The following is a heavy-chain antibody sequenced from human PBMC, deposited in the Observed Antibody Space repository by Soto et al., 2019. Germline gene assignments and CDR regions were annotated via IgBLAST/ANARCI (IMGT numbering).Heavy chain of an antibody. J-gene: IGHJ4*02. CDR1: GYSFTSYW. D-gene: IGHD6-13*01. CDR2: IYPGDSDT. CDR3: ARPRWYSSSWYGVDY. Sequence: RGESLKISCKGSGYSFTSYWIGWVRQMPGKGLEWMGIIYPGDSDTRYSPSFQGQVTISADKSISTAYLQWSSLKASDTAMYYCARPRWYSSSWYGVDYWGQGTLVTVSS. V-gene: IGHV5-51*01.